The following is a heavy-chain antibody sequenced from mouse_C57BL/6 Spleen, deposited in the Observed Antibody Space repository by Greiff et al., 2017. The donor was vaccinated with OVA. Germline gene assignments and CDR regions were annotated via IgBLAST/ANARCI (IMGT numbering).Heavy chain of an antibody. J-gene: IGHJ2*01. CDR1: GYTFTSYW. V-gene: IGHV1-52*01. CDR3: ARRDYYGSRYFDY. CDR2: IDPSDSET. D-gene: IGHD1-1*01. Sequence: QVQLQQPGAELVRPGSSVKLSCKASGYTFTSYWMHWVKQRPIQGLEWIGNIDPSDSETHYNQKFKDKATLTVDKSSSTAYMQLSSLTSEDSAVYYCARRDYYGSRYFDYWGQGTTLTVSS.